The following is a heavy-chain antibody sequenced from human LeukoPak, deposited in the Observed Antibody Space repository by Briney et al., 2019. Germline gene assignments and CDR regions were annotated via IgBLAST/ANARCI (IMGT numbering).Heavy chain of an antibody. Sequence: PGGSLRLSCAASGFTFSSYAMSWVRQAPGKGLEWVSAISGSGGSAYYADSVKGRFTISRDNSKSTLYLQMNSLRAEDTAVYYCAKVNHIVVVTALYFDYWGQGTLVTVSS. CDR1: GFTFSSYA. D-gene: IGHD2-21*02. J-gene: IGHJ4*02. CDR2: ISGSGGSA. V-gene: IGHV3-23*01. CDR3: AKVNHIVVVTALYFDY.